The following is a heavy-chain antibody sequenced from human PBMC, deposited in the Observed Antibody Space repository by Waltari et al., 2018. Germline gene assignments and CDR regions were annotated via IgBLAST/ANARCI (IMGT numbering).Heavy chain of an antibody. Sequence: QVQLQQWGAGLLTPSETLSLTCAVYGGSFSGYYWSWIRQPPGKGLEWIGEINHSGSTNYNPSLKSRVTISVDTSKNQFSLKLSSVTAADTAVYYCARGAPPSYSSGWYNWFDPWGQGTLVTVSS. J-gene: IGHJ5*02. D-gene: IGHD6-19*01. V-gene: IGHV4-34*01. CDR2: INHSGST. CDR1: GGSFSGYY. CDR3: ARGAPPSYSSGWYNWFDP.